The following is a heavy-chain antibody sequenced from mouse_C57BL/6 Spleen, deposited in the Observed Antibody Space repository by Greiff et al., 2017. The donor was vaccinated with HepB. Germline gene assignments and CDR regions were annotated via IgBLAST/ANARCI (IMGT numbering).Heavy chain of an antibody. CDR1: GYAFSSYW. V-gene: IGHV1-80*01. J-gene: IGHJ2*01. Sequence: LQESGAELVKPGASVKISCKASGYAFSSYWMNWVKQRPGKGLEWIGQIYPGDGDTNYNGKFKGKATLTADKSSSTAYMQLSSLTSEDSAVYFCARGTAQALDYWGQGTTLTVSS. D-gene: IGHD3-2*02. CDR3: ARGTAQALDY. CDR2: IYPGDGDT.